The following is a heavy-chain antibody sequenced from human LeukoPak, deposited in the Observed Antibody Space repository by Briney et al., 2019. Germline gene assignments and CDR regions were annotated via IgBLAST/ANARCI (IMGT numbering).Heavy chain of an antibody. D-gene: IGHD6-13*01. Sequence: PGGSLRLSCAASGFIFSDFEMNWVRPAPGKGLEWISYISETSSFMYYADSVKGRFTISRDNAKNSLYLQMNSLRAEDTAVYYCAREGVDSSSWYDYNWFDPWGQGTLVTVSS. V-gene: IGHV3-48*03. CDR2: ISETSSFM. CDR1: GFIFSDFE. J-gene: IGHJ5*02. CDR3: AREGVDSSSWYDYNWFDP.